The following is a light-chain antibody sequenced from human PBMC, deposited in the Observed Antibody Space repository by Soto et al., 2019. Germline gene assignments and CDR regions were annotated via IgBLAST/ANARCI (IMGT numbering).Light chain of an antibody. CDR3: QPLNSYPLT. CDR2: TAS. J-gene: IGKJ4*01. Sequence: DIQLTQSPSFLSASVGDRVTITCRASQGISGYLAWYHQKPGKAPKLLIYTASTLQSGVTSRFSGSGSGTEFTLTISSLQPEDFATYYCQPLNSYPLTFGGGTKVEIK. V-gene: IGKV1-9*01. CDR1: QGISGY.